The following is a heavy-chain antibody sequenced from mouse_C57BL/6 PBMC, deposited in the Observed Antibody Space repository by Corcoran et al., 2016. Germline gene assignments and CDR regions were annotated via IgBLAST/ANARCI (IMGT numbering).Heavy chain of an antibody. D-gene: IGHD1-2*01. Sequence: EVQLQQSGPELVKPGASVKIPCKASGYTFTDYNMDWVKQSHGKSLEWIGDINPNNGGTIYNQKFKGKATLTVDKSSSTAYMELRSLTSEDTAVYYCARRRLLRPPFDYWGQGTTLTVSS. CDR2: INPNNGGT. CDR1: GYTFTDYN. CDR3: ARRRLLRPPFDY. J-gene: IGHJ2*01. V-gene: IGHV1-18*01.